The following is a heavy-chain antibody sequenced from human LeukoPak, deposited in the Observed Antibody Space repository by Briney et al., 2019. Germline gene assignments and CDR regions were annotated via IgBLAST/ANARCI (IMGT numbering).Heavy chain of an antibody. J-gene: IGHJ4*02. CDR1: GASISSDY. CDR2: ISYSGST. V-gene: IGHV4-59*01. D-gene: IGHD3-10*01. Sequence: SETLSLTCTVSGASISSDYWSWIRQPPGKGLEWIGHISYSGSTNYNPSLKSRITISVEPSKNQFSLNLGSVTAADTALYYCAIDPASANYGSGSYSSFSGYWGQGTLVTVSS. CDR3: AIDPASANYGSGSYSSFSGY.